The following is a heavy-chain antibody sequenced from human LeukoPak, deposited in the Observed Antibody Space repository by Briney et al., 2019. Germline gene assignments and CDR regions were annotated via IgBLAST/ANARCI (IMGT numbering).Heavy chain of an antibody. D-gene: IGHD3-10*01. CDR2: INHSGST. CDR1: GGSFSGYY. J-gene: IGHJ4*02. CDR3: ARGAGLSTMVRGVLDY. V-gene: IGHV4-34*01. Sequence: PSETLSLTCAVYGGSFSGYYWSWIRQPPGKGLEWIGEINHSGSTNYNPSLKSRVTISVDTSKNKFSLKLSSVTAADTAVYYCARGAGLSTMVRGVLDYWGQGTLVTVSS.